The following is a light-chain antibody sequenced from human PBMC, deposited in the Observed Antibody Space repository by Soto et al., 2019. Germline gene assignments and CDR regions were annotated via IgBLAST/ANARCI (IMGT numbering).Light chain of an antibody. CDR3: SSYTSSSTLYV. CDR1: SSDVGGYNY. Sequence: QSALTQPASVSGAPGPSSTISCTGTSSDVGGYNYVSWYQQHPGKAPKLMIYEVSNRPSGVSNRFSGSKSGNTASLTISGLQAEDEADYYCSSYTSSSTLYVFGTGTTLTVL. J-gene: IGLJ1*01. V-gene: IGLV2-14*01. CDR2: EVS.